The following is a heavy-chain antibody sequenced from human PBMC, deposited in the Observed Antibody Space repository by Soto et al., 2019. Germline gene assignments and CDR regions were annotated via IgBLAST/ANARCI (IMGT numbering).Heavy chain of an antibody. D-gene: IGHD2-2*01. Sequence: KVSCTESGGTFSSYAISWVRQASGQGLEWMGGIIPIFGTANYAQKFQGRVTITADESTSTAYMELSSLSSEDTAVYYCAREVVVPANAPYFDYWGQGTLVTVSS. J-gene: IGHJ4*02. CDR3: AREVVVPANAPYFDY. V-gene: IGHV1-69*01. CDR2: IIPIFGTA. CDR1: GGTFSSYA.